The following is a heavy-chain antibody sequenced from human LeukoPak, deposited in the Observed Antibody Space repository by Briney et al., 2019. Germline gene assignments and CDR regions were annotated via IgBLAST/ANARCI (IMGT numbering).Heavy chain of an antibody. V-gene: IGHV3-30*02. J-gene: IGHJ4*02. CDR3: AKLTGATTERYY. Sequence: PGGSLRLSCAASGFTFSSYGMHWVRQAPGKGLEWVAFIRYDGSNKYYADSVKGRFTISRDNSKNTLYLQMNSLRAEDTAVYYCAKLTGATTERYYWGQGTLVTVSS. CDR1: GFTFSSYG. CDR2: IRYDGSNK. D-gene: IGHD1-26*01.